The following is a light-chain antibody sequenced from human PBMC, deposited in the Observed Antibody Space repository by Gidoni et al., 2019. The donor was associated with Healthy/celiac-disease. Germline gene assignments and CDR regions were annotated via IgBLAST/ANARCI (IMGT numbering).Light chain of an antibody. J-gene: IGKJ1*01. V-gene: IGKV1-39*01. Sequence: DIHMTQSPSSLSASVGDRVTITCRASQSISSYLNLYQQKPGKAPKLLIYAACRLQSGVPSSFSGRGDGKYFTIIISRLQPEDFANYYCQKSYSTTRTFGQGTKVEIK. CDR2: AAC. CDR3: QKSYSTTRT. CDR1: QSISSY.